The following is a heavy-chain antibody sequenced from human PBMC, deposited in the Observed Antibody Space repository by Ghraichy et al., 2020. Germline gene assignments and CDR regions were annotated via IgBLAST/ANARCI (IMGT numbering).Heavy chain of an antibody. CDR2: LFYTGSR. D-gene: IGHD6-6*01. Sequence: SETLSLTCSVSGGFISSGGYYGGWIRQHPGKGLEWIGYLFYTGSRYYNPSLQSRVTMSVDTSDRQFSLELKSVTAADTAVYYCVRDPISSPAVFDSWGQGILVTVSS. J-gene: IGHJ4*02. CDR3: VRDPISSPAVFDS. V-gene: IGHV4-31*03. CDR1: GGFISSGGYY.